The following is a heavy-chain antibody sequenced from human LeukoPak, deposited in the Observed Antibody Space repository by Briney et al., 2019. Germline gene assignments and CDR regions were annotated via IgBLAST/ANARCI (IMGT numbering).Heavy chain of an antibody. CDR2: ITSNGDRT. V-gene: IGHV3-64*01. CDR1: GFIFSSFV. J-gene: IGHJ4*02. CDR3: ARAGNRGSYSY. Sequence: GGSLRLSCAASGFIFSSFVMHWVRQAPGKAPEYVSAITSNGDRTYYANSVRGRFTMSRDNSKNRLYLQMGSLRAGDMAVYYCARAGNRGSYSYWGQGTLVTVSS. D-gene: IGHD1-26*01.